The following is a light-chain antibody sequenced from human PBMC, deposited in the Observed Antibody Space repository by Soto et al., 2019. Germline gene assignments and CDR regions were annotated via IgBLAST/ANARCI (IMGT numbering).Light chain of an antibody. V-gene: IGLV2-14*01. Sequence: QSALTQPASLAWAPGQAIAIACTGTTSDVGDYNLVSWYQQHPGKAPKLMIYDVSNRPSGISDRFSASKSVNTPSLTISGLEAEDEADYYCSSYTSSNALYVLGPGTKVTVL. CDR1: TSDVGDYNL. CDR3: SSYTSSNALYV. CDR2: DVS. J-gene: IGLJ1*01.